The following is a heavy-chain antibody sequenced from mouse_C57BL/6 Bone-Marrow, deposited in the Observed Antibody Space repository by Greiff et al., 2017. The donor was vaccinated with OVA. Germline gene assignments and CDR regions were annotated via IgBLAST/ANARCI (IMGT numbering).Heavy chain of an antibody. Sequence: QVQLQQSGAELVRPGASVTLSCKASGYTFTDYEMNWVKQTPVHGLEWIGAIDPETGGTAYNQKFKGKAILTADKSSSTAYMELRSLTSEDSAVYYCTRGRGYAMDYWGQGTSVTVSS. V-gene: IGHV1-15*01. CDR3: TRGRGYAMDY. CDR2: IDPETGGT. CDR1: GYTFTDYE. J-gene: IGHJ4*01.